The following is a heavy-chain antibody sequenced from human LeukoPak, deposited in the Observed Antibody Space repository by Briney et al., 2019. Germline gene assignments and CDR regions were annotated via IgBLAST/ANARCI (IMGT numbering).Heavy chain of an antibody. CDR3: AREHTYGVHNAFDI. V-gene: IGHV1-2*03. Sequence: LGASVKVSCKASGYTFTGYYIYWVRQAPGQGLEWMGWINPNSGDTKYAQNFRGRVTMTRDTSITTAYVEVSRLRSDDTAIYYCAREHTYGVHNAFDIWGRGTMVTVSS. CDR1: GYTFTGYY. J-gene: IGHJ3*02. D-gene: IGHD5-18*01. CDR2: INPNSGDT.